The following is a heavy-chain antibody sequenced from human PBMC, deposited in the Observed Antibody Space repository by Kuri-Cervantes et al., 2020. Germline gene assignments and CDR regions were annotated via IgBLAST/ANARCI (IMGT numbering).Heavy chain of an antibody. J-gene: IGHJ4*02. Sequence: SETLSLTCAVYGGSFSGYYWSWIRQPPGKGLEWIGEINHSGSTNYNPSLKSRVTISVDTSKNQLSLKLSSVTAADTAVYYCAREDIMSSAPTNWGQGTLVTVSS. CDR1: GGSFSGYY. CDR2: INHSGST. CDR3: AREDIMSSAPTN. V-gene: IGHV4-34*01. D-gene: IGHD2-15*01.